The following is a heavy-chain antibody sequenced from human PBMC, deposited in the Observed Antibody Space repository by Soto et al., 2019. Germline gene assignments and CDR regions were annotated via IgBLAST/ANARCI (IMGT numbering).Heavy chain of an antibody. J-gene: IGHJ4*02. Sequence: GASVKVSCKASGGTFSSYTISWVRQAPGQELEWMGRIIPILGIANYAQKFQGRVTITADKSTSTAYMELSSLRSEDTSVYYCASSSVPGYSSGWPYWGQGTLVTVSS. D-gene: IGHD6-19*01. CDR3: ASSSVPGYSSGWPY. V-gene: IGHV1-69*02. CDR2: IIPILGIA. CDR1: GGTFSSYT.